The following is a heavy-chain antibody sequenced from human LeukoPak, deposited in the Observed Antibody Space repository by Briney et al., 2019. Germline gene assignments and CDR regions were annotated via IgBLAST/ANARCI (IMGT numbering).Heavy chain of an antibody. J-gene: IGHJ4*02. CDR1: GFTFSSYG. Sequence: HPGGSLRLSCAGSGFTFSSYGMSWVRQAPGKGLEWVSAIGGRDGSTYYADSVKGRFTISRDNSKNTLYVQMNSLRAEDTAVYYCAKGHYYGSGSLDYWGQGTLVTVSS. CDR2: IGGRDGST. D-gene: IGHD3-10*01. V-gene: IGHV3-23*01. CDR3: AKGHYYGSGSLDY.